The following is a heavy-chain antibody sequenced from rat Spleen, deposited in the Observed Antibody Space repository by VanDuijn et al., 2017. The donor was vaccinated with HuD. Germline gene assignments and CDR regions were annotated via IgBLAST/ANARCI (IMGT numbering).Heavy chain of an antibody. CDR2: INTDGGST. Sequence: EVQLVESGGGLVQPGSPLRLSCAASGFSFSSNWLNWIRQAPGKGLEWISSINTDGGSTYYPDSVKGRFTISRDNAKSTLYLQVDSLRSEDTTTYYCARQATTVPSYFDYWGQGVMVTVSS. V-gene: IGHV5-58*01. D-gene: IGHD1-1*01. J-gene: IGHJ2*01. CDR3: ARQATTVPSYFDY. CDR1: GFSFSSNW.